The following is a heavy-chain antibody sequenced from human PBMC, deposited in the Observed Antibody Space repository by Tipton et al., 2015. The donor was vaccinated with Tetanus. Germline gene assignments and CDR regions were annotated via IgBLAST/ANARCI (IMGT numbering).Heavy chain of an antibody. J-gene: IGHJ6*01. D-gene: IGHD1-7*01. Sequence: PGLVKPSETLSLTCSVSGASVSRSSHYWTWIRQPPGKEPEWVGYVYHNGNTNYHPSLKGRLTISVDTSKNQFSLRLTSATAADTAVYYCARERITGPTGRYYAMDVWGQGTTVTVSS. CDR3: ARERITGPTGRYYAMDV. V-gene: IGHV4-61*01. CDR2: VYHNGNT. CDR1: GASVSRSSHY.